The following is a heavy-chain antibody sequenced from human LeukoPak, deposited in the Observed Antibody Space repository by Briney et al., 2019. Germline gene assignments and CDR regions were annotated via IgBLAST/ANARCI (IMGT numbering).Heavy chain of an antibody. V-gene: IGHV3-7*01. J-gene: IGHJ4*02. CDR3: ARAPYFDWLLLFDY. D-gene: IGHD3-9*01. CDR2: IKQDGSEK. Sequence: PGGSLRLSCAASGFTFSSYGMHWVRQAPGKGLEWVANIKQDGSEKYYVDSVKGRFTISRDNAKNSLYLQMNSLRAEDTAVYYCARAPYFDWLLLFDYWGQGTLVTVSS. CDR1: GFTFSSYG.